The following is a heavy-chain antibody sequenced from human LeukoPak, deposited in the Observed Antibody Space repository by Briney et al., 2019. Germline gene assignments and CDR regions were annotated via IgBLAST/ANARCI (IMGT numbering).Heavy chain of an antibody. CDR1: GGSFSGYY. CDR2: IYHSGST. J-gene: IGHJ5*02. D-gene: IGHD3-9*01. CDR3: ARVQHYPHYDILTGLSSITGGWFDP. V-gene: IGHV4-38-2*01. Sequence: SETLSLTCAVYGGSFSGYYWDWIRQPPGKGLEWIGSIYHSGSTYYNPSLKSRVTISVDTSKNQFSLKLSSVTAADTAVYYCARVQHYPHYDILTGLSSITGGWFDPWGQGTLVTVSS.